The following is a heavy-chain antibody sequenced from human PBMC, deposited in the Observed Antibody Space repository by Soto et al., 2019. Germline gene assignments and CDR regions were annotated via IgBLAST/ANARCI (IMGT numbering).Heavy chain of an antibody. Sequence: GGSLRLSCAGSGFTFSSYSMNWVRQAPGKGLEWVSYISSSSSSICYADSVKGRFTISRDNAKNSLYLQMNSLRDDDTAVYYCARAYSSGWQTDYWGQGTLVTVSS. CDR2: ISSSSSSI. CDR3: ARAYSSGWQTDY. V-gene: IGHV3-48*02. J-gene: IGHJ4*02. D-gene: IGHD6-19*01. CDR1: GFTFSSYS.